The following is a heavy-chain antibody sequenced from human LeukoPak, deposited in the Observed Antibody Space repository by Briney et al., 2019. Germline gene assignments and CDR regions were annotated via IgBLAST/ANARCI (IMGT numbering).Heavy chain of an antibody. CDR1: GFTFSSYS. D-gene: IGHD3-22*01. Sequence: PGGSLRLSCAASGFTFSSYSMNWVRQAPGKGLEWVSSISSSSSYIYYADSVKGRFTISRDNAKNSLYLQMNSLRAEDTAVYYCARDFRATMTGRHLDYWGQGTLVTVSS. V-gene: IGHV3-21*01. CDR3: ARDFRATMTGRHLDY. J-gene: IGHJ4*02. CDR2: ISSSSSYI.